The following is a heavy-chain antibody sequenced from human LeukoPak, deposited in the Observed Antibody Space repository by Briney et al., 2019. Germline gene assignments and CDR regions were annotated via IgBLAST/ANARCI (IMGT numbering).Heavy chain of an antibody. CDR2: ISAYNGNT. D-gene: IGHD6-13*01. CDR1: GYTFTSYG. CDR3: ARDRYSSSGNPALGY. J-gene: IGHJ4*02. Sequence: GASVKVSCKASGYTFTSYGISWVRQAPGQGLEWMGWISAYNGNTNYAQKLQGRVTMTTDASTSTAYMELRSLRSDDTAVYYCARDRYSSSGNPALGYWGQGTLVTVSS. V-gene: IGHV1-18*01.